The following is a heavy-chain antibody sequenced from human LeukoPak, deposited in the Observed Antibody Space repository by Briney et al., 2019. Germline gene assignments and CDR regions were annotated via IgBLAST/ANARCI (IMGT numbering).Heavy chain of an antibody. CDR1: GGSFSGYY. V-gene: IGHV4-34*01. CDR2: INHSGST. J-gene: IGHJ4*02. Sequence: SETLSLTCAVYGGSFSGYYWSWIRQPPGKGLEWIGEINHSGSTNYNPSLKSRVTISVDTSKNQFSLKLSSVTAADTAVYYCARRRVVTASFDYWGQATLVTVSS. CDR3: ARRRVVTASFDY. D-gene: IGHD2-21*02.